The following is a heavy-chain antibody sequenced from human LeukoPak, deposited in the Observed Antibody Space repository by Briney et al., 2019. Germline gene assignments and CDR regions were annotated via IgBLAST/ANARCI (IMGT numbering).Heavy chain of an antibody. V-gene: IGHV3-23*01. CDR1: GFTFSSYG. CDR2: IGGRDGST. J-gene: IGHJ4*02. Sequence: PGGSLRLSCAASGFTFSSYGMSWVRQAPGKGLEWVSAIGGRDGSTYYADSVKGRFTISRDNSKNTLYVQMNSLRAEDTAVYYCAKYDFWSGYLTTNDLFDYWGQGTLVTVSS. CDR3: AKYDFWSGYLTTNDLFDY. D-gene: IGHD3-3*01.